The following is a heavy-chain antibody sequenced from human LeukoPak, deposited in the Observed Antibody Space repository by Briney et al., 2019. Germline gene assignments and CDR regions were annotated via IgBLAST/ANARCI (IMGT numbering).Heavy chain of an antibody. D-gene: IGHD2-15*01. V-gene: IGHV3-48*01. CDR1: VFTFSSYI. CDR2: VSSSSSTI. Sequence: PGGSLRLSCAASVFTFSSYIMNWVRQAPGKGLEWVSYVSSSSSTIYYADSVKGRFTISRDNAKNSLYLQMNSLRAEDTAVYYCARAYCGGGTCYGYFDYWGQGALVTVSS. J-gene: IGHJ4*02. CDR3: ARAYCGGGTCYGYFDY.